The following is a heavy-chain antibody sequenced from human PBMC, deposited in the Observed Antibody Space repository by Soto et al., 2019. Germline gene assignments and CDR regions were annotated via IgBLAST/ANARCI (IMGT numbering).Heavy chain of an antibody. Sequence: QVQLVQSGAEVKKPGSSVKVSCKASGGTFSSYAISWVRQAPGQGLEWMGGIIPIFGTANYAQKFQGRVTIAGDESTSTAYWELSSLRSEDTAVYYCARDRGYSGYDPGESGWFEPWGQGTLVTVSS. V-gene: IGHV1-69*12. CDR2: IIPIFGTA. CDR1: GGTFSSYA. J-gene: IGHJ5*02. D-gene: IGHD5-12*01. CDR3: ARDRGYSGYDPGESGWFEP.